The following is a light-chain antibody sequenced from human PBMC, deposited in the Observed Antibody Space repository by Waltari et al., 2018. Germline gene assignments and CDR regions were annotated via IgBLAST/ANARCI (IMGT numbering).Light chain of an antibody. CDR1: SSDVGKYKL. V-gene: IGLV2-23*02. Sequence: QSALTQPASVSGYPGQSITISCTGNSSDVGKYKLVSWYQQHPGEVPKLMIYEVTKRPSGVSDRFSGSKSGNTASLTISGLQAEDEADYFCCSFAGRGFSVIFGGGTKLTVL. CDR2: EVT. J-gene: IGLJ2*01. CDR3: CSFAGRGFSVI.